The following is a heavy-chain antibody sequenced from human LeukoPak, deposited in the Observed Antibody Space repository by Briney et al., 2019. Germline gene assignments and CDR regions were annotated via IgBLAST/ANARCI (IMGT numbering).Heavy chain of an antibody. V-gene: IGHV3-20*04. CDR2: INWNGSST. CDR1: GFTFDDYG. J-gene: IGHJ4*02. CDR3: ARGFSSGFPFDY. D-gene: IGHD6-19*01. Sequence: GGSLRLSCAASGFTFDDYGMSWVRQAPGKGLEWVSGINWNGSSTGYADSVKGRFTISRDNAKNSLYLQMNSLRAEDTALYYCARGFSSGFPFDYWGQGTLVTVSS.